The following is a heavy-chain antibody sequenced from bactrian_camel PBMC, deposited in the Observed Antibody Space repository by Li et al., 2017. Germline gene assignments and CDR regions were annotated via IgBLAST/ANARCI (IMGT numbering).Heavy chain of an antibody. CDR2: ISHDGST. Sequence: VQLVESGGGSVQAGGSLRLSCTAPGFTSNSCNWDWYRQTPGKDREFVSTISHDGSTWYADFAKGRFTISRDNAKKTLFLQMSSLLPEDTARYHCNLVPRPGPYSPKRVNFCKSQGTQVTVS. CDR1: GFTSNSCN. D-gene: IGHD2*01. V-gene: IGHV3S67*01. J-gene: IGHJ4*01.